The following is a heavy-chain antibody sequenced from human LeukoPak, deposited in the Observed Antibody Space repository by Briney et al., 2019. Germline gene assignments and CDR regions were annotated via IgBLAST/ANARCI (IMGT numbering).Heavy chain of an antibody. V-gene: IGHV4-61*02. CDR1: GGSISSGRYY. CDR2: IYTSGST. CDR3: ARHGGYFLFDP. J-gene: IGHJ5*02. D-gene: IGHD3-22*01. Sequence: SQTLSLTCTVSGGSISSGRYYWSWIRQPAGKGLEWIGRIYTSGSTNYNPSLKSRVTISVDTSKNQFSLKLSSGPAADTAVYYCARHGGYFLFDPWGQGTLVTVSS.